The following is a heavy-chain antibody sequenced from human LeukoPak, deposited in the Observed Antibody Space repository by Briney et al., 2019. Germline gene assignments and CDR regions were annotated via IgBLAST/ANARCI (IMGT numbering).Heavy chain of an antibody. CDR1: GFTFSSYT. V-gene: IGHV3-30-3*01. J-gene: IGHJ6*02. CDR3: ARDRRGYSYGPTSNYYYYGMDV. D-gene: IGHD5-18*01. CDR2: ISYDGSNK. Sequence: GGSLRLSCAASGFTFSSYTINWVRQAPGKGLEWVAVISYDGSNKYYADSVKGRFTISRDNSKNTLYLRMNSLRAEDTAVYYCARDRRGYSYGPTSNYYYYGMDVWGQGTTVTVSS.